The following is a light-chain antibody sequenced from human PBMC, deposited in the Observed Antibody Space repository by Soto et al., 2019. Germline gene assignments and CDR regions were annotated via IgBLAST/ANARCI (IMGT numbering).Light chain of an antibody. CDR1: CSNIGNNY. V-gene: IGLV1-51*01. Sequence: QSVLTQPPSVSAAPGQKVTISCSGSCSNIGNNYVSWYQQLPGTAPKLLIYDNDKRPSGIPDRFSGSKSGTSATLGVTGLQTGDEADYYCATWDSSLSAGVFGGGTKLTVL. CDR3: ATWDSSLSAGV. CDR2: DND. J-gene: IGLJ2*01.